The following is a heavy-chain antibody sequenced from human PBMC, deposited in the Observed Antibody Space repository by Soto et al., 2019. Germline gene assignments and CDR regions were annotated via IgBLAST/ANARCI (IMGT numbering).Heavy chain of an antibody. CDR2: FDNDATYK. D-gene: IGHD3-3*01. J-gene: IGHJ5*02. CDR1: GFSFCDYA. V-gene: IGHV3-11*06. CDR3: GKGGTSFGDLDA. Sequence: GGSLRLSCAVSGFSFCDYAITWIRQAPGKGLEWISYFDNDATYKKYADTVKGRFTDTSNNAKYSVFLQMTSPRPEDASLYTRGKGGTSFGDLDAWGQGTLVTVSS.